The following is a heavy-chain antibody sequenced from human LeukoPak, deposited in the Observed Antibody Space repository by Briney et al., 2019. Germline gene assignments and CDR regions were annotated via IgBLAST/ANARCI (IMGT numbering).Heavy chain of an antibody. CDR3: ARVVVVAATVNFQH. CDR1: GYSISSGYY. Sequence: PSETLSLTCTVSGYSISSGYYWGWIRQPPGKGLEWIGSIYHSGSTYYNPSLKSRVTISVDTSKNQFSLKLSSVTAADTAVYYCARVVVVAATVNFQHWGQGTLVTVSS. CDR2: IYHSGST. V-gene: IGHV4-38-2*02. J-gene: IGHJ1*01. D-gene: IGHD2-15*01.